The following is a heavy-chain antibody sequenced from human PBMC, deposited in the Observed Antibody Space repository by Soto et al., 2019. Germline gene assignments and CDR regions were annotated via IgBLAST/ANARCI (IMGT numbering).Heavy chain of an antibody. CDR1: GFTFSDYY. J-gene: IGHJ6*02. CDR2: ISSSGSTI. V-gene: IGHV3-11*01. Sequence: QVQLVESGGGLVKPGGSLRLSCAASGFTFSDYYMSWIRQAPGKGLEWVSYISSSGSTIYYADSVKGRFTISRDNAKNSLYLQMNSLRAEDTAVYSCARAHQWLVSRYYYGMDVWGQGTTVTVSS. D-gene: IGHD6-19*01. CDR3: ARAHQWLVSRYYYGMDV.